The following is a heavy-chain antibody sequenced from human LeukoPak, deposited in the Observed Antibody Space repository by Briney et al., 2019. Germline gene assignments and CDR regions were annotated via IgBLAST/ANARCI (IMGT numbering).Heavy chain of an antibody. Sequence: ATVKVSCKASGYTFTSYYMHWVRQAPGQGLEWMGWINTNSGGTNYAQKFQGRVTMTRDTSISTAYMELSRLRSDDTAVYYCARGKTRNGGCSGCHPPFGYWGQGTLGTVSS. CDR1: GYTFTSYY. D-gene: IGHD6-19*01. CDR3: ARGKTRNGGCSGCHPPFGY. J-gene: IGHJ4*02. V-gene: IGHV1-2*02. CDR2: INTNSGGT.